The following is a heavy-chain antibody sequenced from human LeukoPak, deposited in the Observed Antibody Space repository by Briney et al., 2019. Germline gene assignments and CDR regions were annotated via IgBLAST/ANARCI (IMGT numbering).Heavy chain of an antibody. V-gene: IGHV3-23*01. CDR3: AKYQWFGELSYYYYGMDV. D-gene: IGHD3-10*01. CDR2: ISGSGGST. CDR1: GFTFSSYA. Sequence: GGSLRLSCAASGFTFSSYAMSWVRRAPGKGLEWVSAISGSGGSTYYADSVKGRFTISRDNSKGTLYLQMNSLRAEDTAVYYCAKYQWFGELSYYYYGMDVWGQGTTVTVSS. J-gene: IGHJ6*02.